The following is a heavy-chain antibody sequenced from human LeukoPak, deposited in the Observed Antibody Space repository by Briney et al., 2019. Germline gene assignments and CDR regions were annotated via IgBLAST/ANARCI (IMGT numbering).Heavy chain of an antibody. J-gene: IGHJ4*02. D-gene: IGHD3-22*01. Sequence: QPGGSLRLSCEASGFTFSSYSMNWVRQAPGKGLEWISYISTSTTTIYYANSVKGRFTISRDNAKNSLYLQMNSLRAEDTAVYYCARGHFDYYDSSGYPPGPFDYWGQGTLVTVSS. CDR1: GFTFSSYS. CDR2: ISTSTTTI. CDR3: ARGHFDYYDSSGYPPGPFDY. V-gene: IGHV3-48*04.